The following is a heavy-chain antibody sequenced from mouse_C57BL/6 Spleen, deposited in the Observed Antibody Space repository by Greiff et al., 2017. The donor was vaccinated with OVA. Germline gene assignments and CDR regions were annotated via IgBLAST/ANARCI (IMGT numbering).Heavy chain of an antibody. D-gene: IGHD2-4*01. Sequence: EVKLVESGPGLVKPSQSLSLTCSVTGYSITSGYYWNWIRQFPGNKLEWMGYISYDGSNNYNPSLKNRISITRDTSKNQFFLKLNSVTTEDTATYYCARRGIAYYDYSWFAYWGQGTLVTVAA. CDR1: GYSITSGYY. V-gene: IGHV3-6*01. CDR2: ISYDGSN. CDR3: ARRGIAYYDYSWFAY. J-gene: IGHJ3*01.